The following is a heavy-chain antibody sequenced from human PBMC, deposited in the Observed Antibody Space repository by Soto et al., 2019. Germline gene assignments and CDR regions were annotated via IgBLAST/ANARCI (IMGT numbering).Heavy chain of an antibody. Sequence: LRLSCAASGFTFGNYAMTWVRQAPGKGLECVSRISGSGGGTYYADSVKGRFTISRENSENTLYLHLNSLRVEDTAIYYCARIPHRSDALPRPGYWGQGALVTVSS. CDR3: ARIPHRSDALPRPGY. J-gene: IGHJ4*02. CDR1: GFTFGNYA. V-gene: IGHV3-23*01. D-gene: IGHD3-16*01. CDR2: ISGSGGGT.